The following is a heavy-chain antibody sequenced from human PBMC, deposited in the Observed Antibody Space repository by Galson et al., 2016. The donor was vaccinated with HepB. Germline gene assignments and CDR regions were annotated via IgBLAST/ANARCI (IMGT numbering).Heavy chain of an antibody. D-gene: IGHD6-13*01. CDR1: GFTFSSYS. Sequence: SLRLSCAASGFTFSSYSMNWVRQAPGKGLEWVSFISSSSSYIYYADSVKGRFTISRDNAKNPVYLQMNSLRAEDTAVYYCARFLDNPERMSSSWYVAFSIWGQGTLVTVSS. CDR2: ISSSSSYI. CDR3: ARFLDNPERMSSSWYVAFSI. J-gene: IGHJ4*02. V-gene: IGHV3-21*01.